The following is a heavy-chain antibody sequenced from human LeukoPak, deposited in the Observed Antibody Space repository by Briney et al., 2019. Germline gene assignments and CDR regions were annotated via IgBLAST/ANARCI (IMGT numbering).Heavy chain of an antibody. V-gene: IGHV5-51*01. D-gene: IGHD3-22*01. Sequence: GESLKISCKGSGYSFTSYWIGWVRQMPGKGLEWMGIIYPGDSDTRYSPSFQGQVTISADKSISTAYLQWSSLKASDTAMYYCATAGVYYYDSSGYHFDYWGQGTLVTVSS. CDR1: GYSFTSYW. J-gene: IGHJ4*02. CDR2: IYPGDSDT. CDR3: ATAGVYYYDSSGYHFDY.